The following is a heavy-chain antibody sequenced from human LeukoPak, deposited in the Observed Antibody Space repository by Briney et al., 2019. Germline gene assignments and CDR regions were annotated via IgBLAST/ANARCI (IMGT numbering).Heavy chain of an antibody. CDR1: RDSISSYY. CDR2: IYYSGST. Sequence: GSLRLSCTVSRDSISSYYWSWSRQPPGKGLEWIGYIYYSGSTNYNPSLKSRVTISVDTSKNQFSLKLSSVTAADTAVYYCASGPRIVGASRFDNWGQGTLVTVSS. CDR3: ASGPRIVGASRFDN. V-gene: IGHV4-59*01. J-gene: IGHJ4*02. D-gene: IGHD1-26*01.